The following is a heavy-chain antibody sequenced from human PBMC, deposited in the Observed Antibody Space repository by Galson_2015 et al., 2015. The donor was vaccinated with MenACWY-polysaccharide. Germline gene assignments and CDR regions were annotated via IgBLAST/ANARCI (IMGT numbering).Heavy chain of an antibody. CDR3: TADVPEPLSQIDY. D-gene: IGHD1-14*01. CDR2: IRTQSEGRT. J-gene: IGHJ4*02. V-gene: IGHV3-15*01. Sequence: GLEWVARIRTQSEGRTAYATPVKGRFTISRDDSNNALYLHMNNLKPEDTAMYYCTADVPEPLSQIDYWGQGTLVTVSS.